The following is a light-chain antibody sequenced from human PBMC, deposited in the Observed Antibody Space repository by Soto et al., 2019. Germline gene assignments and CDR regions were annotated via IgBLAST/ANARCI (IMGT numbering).Light chain of an antibody. Sequence: EIVLTQSPATLSLSPGERATLSCRASQNVTSSYLAWYQHQPGQAPRLLIYGASSRATGIPDRFSGSRSGTDFTLSISRLEPEDFAVYYCQQYGSSPVTFGGGTKVDIK. CDR3: QQYGSSPVT. J-gene: IGKJ4*01. V-gene: IGKV3-20*01. CDR2: GAS. CDR1: QNVTSSY.